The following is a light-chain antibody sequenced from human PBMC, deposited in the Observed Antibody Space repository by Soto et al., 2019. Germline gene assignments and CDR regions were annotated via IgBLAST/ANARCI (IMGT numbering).Light chain of an antibody. Sequence: EIVLTQSPGTLSLSPGERAPLSCRASQSVSSSYLAWYQQKPGQAPRLLIYGASSRATGIPDRFSGSGSGTDVTITISRLEPEDFAVYDCQQFTTSPLTFGGGTKVDI. CDR1: QSVSSSY. CDR2: GAS. CDR3: QQFTTSPLT. V-gene: IGKV3-20*01. J-gene: IGKJ4*01.